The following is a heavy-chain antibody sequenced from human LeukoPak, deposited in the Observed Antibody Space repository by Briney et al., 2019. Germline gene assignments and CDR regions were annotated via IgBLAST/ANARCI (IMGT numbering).Heavy chain of an antibody. Sequence: GGSLRLSCPASAFTFSSYDMKWVRQAPGNGPEWVSDIRGSSGSNSYADAVKGRFTISNANSNNTMSVQMNSMRAEDTAVYYCANAGGDSRPHDYWGQGTLVTVSS. V-gene: IGHV3-23*01. CDR1: AFTFSSYD. CDR3: ANAGGDSRPHDY. D-gene: IGHD2-21*02. J-gene: IGHJ4*02. CDR2: IRGSSGSN.